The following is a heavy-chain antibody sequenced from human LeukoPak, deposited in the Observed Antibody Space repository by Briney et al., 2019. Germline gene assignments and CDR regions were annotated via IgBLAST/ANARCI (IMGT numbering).Heavy chain of an antibody. D-gene: IGHD3-22*01. Sequence: PGGSLRLSCAASGFTFSSYSMNWVRQAPGKGLEWVSSISSSSSYIYYADPVKGRFTISRDNAKNSLYLQMNSLRAKDTAVYYCARPYYYDSSGYSKGMDVWGQGTTVTVSS. CDR1: GFTFSSYS. V-gene: IGHV3-21*01. CDR3: ARPYYYDSSGYSKGMDV. CDR2: ISSSSSYI. J-gene: IGHJ6*02.